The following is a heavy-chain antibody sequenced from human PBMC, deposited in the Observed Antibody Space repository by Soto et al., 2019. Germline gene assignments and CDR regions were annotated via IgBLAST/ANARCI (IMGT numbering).Heavy chain of an antibody. D-gene: IGHD2-21*02. J-gene: IGHJ3*01. Sequence: EVQLVESGGGSVQPGGSLRLSCAASGFVFRTYWMSWVRQAPGKGLEWVANIKEDGSEENYVDSVKGRFAVSRDRDKNSLYLQMNALRAEDTAVYFCARDSLRVMVTAVLTDALDLWGHGTMVTVSS. CDR2: IKEDGSEE. CDR1: GFVFRTYW. CDR3: ARDSLRVMVTAVLTDALDL. V-gene: IGHV3-7*01.